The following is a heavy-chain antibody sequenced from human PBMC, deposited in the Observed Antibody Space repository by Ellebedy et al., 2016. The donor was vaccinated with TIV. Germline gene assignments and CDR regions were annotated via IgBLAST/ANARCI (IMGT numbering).Heavy chain of an antibody. CDR2: INSDGSST. CDR3: ARVVAAAGRSGGGDY. CDR1: GFTFRSYW. Sequence: ESLKISCAASGFTFRSYWMHSVRQAPGKGLVWVSRINSDGSSTAYADSVKGRFTTSRDNDKNTLYLQINSLRVDDTDVYYCARVVAAAGRSGGGDYWGQGTLVTVSS. V-gene: IGHV3-74*01. J-gene: IGHJ4*02. D-gene: IGHD6-13*01.